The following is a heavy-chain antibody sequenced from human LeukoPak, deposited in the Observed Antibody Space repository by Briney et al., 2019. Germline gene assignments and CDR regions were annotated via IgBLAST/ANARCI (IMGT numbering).Heavy chain of an antibody. CDR1: SGSITSYY. J-gene: IGHJ4*02. Sequence: PSETLSLTCTVSSGSITSYYWSYIRQPAGKGLEWIGRIHTSGSTNYNPSLKSRVTMSVDTSKNQFSLKLSSVTAADTAIYYCAREFSGTSIAARVFDSWGQGTLVTVSS. D-gene: IGHD6-6*01. V-gene: IGHV4-4*07. CDR2: IHTSGST. CDR3: AREFSGTSIAARVFDS.